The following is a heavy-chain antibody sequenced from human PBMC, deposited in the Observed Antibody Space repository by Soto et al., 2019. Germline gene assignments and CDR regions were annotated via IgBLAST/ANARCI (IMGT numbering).Heavy chain of an antibody. V-gene: IGHV3-9*01. CDR1: GFTFDDYA. J-gene: IGHJ6*03. Sequence: GGSLRLSCAASGFTFDDYAMHWVRQAPGKGLEWVSGISWNSGSIGYADSVKGRFTISRDNAKNSLYLQMNSLRAEDTALYYCAKDLGESIHYMDVWGKGTTVTVSS. CDR3: AKDLGESIHYMDV. CDR2: ISWNSGSI.